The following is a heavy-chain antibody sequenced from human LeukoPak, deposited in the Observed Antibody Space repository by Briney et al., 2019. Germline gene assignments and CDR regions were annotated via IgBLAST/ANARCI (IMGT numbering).Heavy chain of an antibody. Sequence: PSETLSLTCTVSGGSISSGSYYWSWIRQPAGKGLEWIGRIYTSGSTNYNPSLNSRVTMSVDTSKNQFSLKLSSVTAADTAVYYCATSPGDDYSGYFDYWGQGTLVTVSS. J-gene: IGHJ4*02. V-gene: IGHV4-61*02. CDR3: ATSPGDDYSGYFDY. CDR2: IYTSGST. D-gene: IGHD4-11*01. CDR1: GGSISSGSYY.